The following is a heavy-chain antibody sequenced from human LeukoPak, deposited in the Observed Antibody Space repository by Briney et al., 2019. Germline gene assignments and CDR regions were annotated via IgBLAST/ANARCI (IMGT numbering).Heavy chain of an antibody. CDR3: ARLYYYGSGSYYVPRYYYYMDV. CDR2: INHSGST. CDR1: GGSISSSSYY. Sequence: SETLSLTCTVSGGSISSSSYYWGWIRQSPGKGLEWIGEINHSGSTNYNPSLKSRVTISLDTSKNQFSLKLSSVTAADTAVYYCARLYYYGSGSYYVPRYYYYMDVWGKGTTVTVSS. V-gene: IGHV4-39*01. J-gene: IGHJ6*03. D-gene: IGHD3-10*01.